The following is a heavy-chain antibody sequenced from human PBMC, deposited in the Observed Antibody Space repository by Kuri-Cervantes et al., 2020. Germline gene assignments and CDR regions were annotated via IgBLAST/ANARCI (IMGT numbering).Heavy chain of an antibody. CDR2: INSDGSNT. V-gene: IGHV3-74*01. CDR1: GFTFSSYW. CDR3: ARDIIGRRFDP. Sequence: GGSLRLSCAASGFTFSSYWMHWVRQAPGKGLVWVSRINSDGSNTAYADSVKGRFTISRDNAKNTLYLQMNTLRLEDTAVYYCARDIIGRRFDPWGQGTLVTVSS. J-gene: IGHJ5*02.